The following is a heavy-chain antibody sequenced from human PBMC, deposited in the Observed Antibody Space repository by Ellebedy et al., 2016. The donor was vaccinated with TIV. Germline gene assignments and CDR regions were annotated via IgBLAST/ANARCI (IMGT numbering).Heavy chain of an antibody. Sequence: GESLKISCAASGFNFTGFWMSWVRQAPGKGLEWVANIKQDGSRQNYVDSVRDRFIISRDNAKNSLYLQMNSLRVDDTAVYYGARDQRRMFGDWGQGTLVTVSS. D-gene: IGHD2/OR15-2a*01. CDR1: GFNFTGFW. V-gene: IGHV3-7*03. J-gene: IGHJ4*02. CDR3: ARDQRRMFGD. CDR2: IKQDGSRQ.